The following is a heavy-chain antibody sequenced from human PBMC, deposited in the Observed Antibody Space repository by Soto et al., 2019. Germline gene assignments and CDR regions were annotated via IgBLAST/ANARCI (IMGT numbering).Heavy chain of an antibody. D-gene: IGHD1-26*01. CDR3: AREGGIVGATAADY. J-gene: IGHJ4*02. V-gene: IGHV4-31*03. CDR1: GGSISSGGYY. Sequence: QVQLQESGPGLVKPSQTLSLTCTVSGGSISSGGYYWSWIHQHPGKGLEWIGYIYYSGSTYYHPSLKSRVTISVGTSNNRFSLKLSSVTAADTAVYYCAREGGIVGATAADYWGQGTVVTVSS. CDR2: IYYSGST.